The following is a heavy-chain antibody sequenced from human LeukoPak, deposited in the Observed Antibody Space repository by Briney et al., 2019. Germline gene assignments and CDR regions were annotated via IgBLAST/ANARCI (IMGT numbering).Heavy chain of an antibody. D-gene: IGHD2-15*01. CDR3: AKDSVVVAATILNY. CDR1: GFTISSYA. J-gene: IGHJ4*02. Sequence: PGGSLRLSCAASGFTISSYAMSWVRQAPGKGLEWVSAISGSGGSTYYADSVKGRFTISRDNSKNTLYLQMNSLRAEDTAVYYCAKDSVVVAATILNYWGQGTLVTVSS. CDR2: ISGSGGST. V-gene: IGHV3-23*01.